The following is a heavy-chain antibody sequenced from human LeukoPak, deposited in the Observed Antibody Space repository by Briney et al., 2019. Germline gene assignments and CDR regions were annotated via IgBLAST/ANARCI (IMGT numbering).Heavy chain of an antibody. D-gene: IGHD3-10*01. V-gene: IGHV3-23*01. CDR2: ISGSGGST. CDR3: AKEPGYYGSGSYYTKYFDY. Sequence: GGSLRLSCAASGFTFSSYAMSWVRQAPGKGLEWVSAISGSGGSTYYADSVKGRFTISRDNSKNTLYLQMNSLRAEDTAVYYCAKEPGYYGSGSYYTKYFDYWGQGTLVTVSS. J-gene: IGHJ4*02. CDR1: GFTFSSYA.